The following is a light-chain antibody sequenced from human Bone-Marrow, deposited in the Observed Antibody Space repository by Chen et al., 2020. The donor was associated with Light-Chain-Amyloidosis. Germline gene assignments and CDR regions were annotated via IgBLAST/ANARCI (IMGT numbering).Light chain of an antibody. J-gene: IGLJ2*01. CDR2: IDT. V-gene: IGLV3-25*03. CDR1: DLPTKY. Sequence: SYELTQPPALSGSPGHTARITCSGDDLPTKYAYWYQQKPGQAPVLVIHIDTERPSGIPERFPGSSSGTTATLTIRGVQAEDEADYHCPSADSSGTYEVIFGGGTKLTVL. CDR3: PSADSSGTYEVI.